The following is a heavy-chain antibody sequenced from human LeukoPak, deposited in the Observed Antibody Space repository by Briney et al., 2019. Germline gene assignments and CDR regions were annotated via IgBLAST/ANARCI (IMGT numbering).Heavy chain of an antibody. CDR3: ARPLDGHCSTTSCPTGI. CDR1: GFTFSSYS. V-gene: IGHV3-21*01. D-gene: IGHD2-2*03. J-gene: IGHJ3*02. Sequence: GGSLRLSCAASGFTFSSYSMNWVRQAPGKGLEWVSSISSSSSYIYYADSVKGQFTISRDNAKSSLYLQMNSLRAEDTAVYYCARPLDGHCSTTSCPTGIWGQGTMVTVSS. CDR2: ISSSSSYI.